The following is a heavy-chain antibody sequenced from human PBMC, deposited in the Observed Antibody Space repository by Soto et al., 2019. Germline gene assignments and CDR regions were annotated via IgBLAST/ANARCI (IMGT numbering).Heavy chain of an antibody. Sequence: GASVKVSCKASGGTFSSYAISWVRQAPGQGLEWMGGIIPIFGTANYAQKFQGRVTITADKSTSTAYMELSSLRSEDTAVYYCARLRASSWYMGGYLDYWGQGTLVTVSS. CDR2: IIPIFGTA. J-gene: IGHJ4*02. CDR3: ARLRASSWYMGGYLDY. D-gene: IGHD6-13*01. V-gene: IGHV1-69*06. CDR1: GGTFSSYA.